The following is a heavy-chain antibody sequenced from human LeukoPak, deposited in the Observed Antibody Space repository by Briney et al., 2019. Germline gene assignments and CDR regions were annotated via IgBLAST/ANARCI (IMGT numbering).Heavy chain of an antibody. CDR2: INPNSGGT. CDR3: ARDEVGPTYYYGY. D-gene: IGHD1-26*01. Sequence: ASVKVSCKASGYTFTGYYMHWVRQAPGQGLEWMGWINPNSGGTNYAQKFQGRVTMTRDTSISTACMELSRLRSDDTAVYYCARDEVGPTYYYGYWGQGTLVTVSS. V-gene: IGHV1-2*02. J-gene: IGHJ4*02. CDR1: GYTFTGYY.